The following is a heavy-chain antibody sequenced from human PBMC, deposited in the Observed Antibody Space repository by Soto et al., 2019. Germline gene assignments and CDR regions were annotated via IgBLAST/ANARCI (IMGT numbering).Heavy chain of an antibody. CDR1: GFTFSSYA. CDR2: ISYDGSNK. J-gene: IGHJ6*02. V-gene: IGHV3-30-3*01. D-gene: IGHD3-10*01. CDR3: ARDRKKRSSYYYGMDV. Sequence: VGSLRLSCAASGFTFSSYAMHWVRQAPGKGLEWVAVISYDGSNKYYADSVKGRFTISRDNSKNTLYLQMNSLRAEDTAVYYCARDRKKRSSYYYGMDVWGQGTTVTVS.